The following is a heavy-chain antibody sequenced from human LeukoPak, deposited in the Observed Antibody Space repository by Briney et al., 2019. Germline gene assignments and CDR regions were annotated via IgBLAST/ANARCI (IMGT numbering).Heavy chain of an antibody. V-gene: IGHV4-4*08. CDR1: GASISDNF. D-gene: IGHD6-19*01. CDR3: ARGGASSRPFPY. CDR2: IGAKGDT. Sequence: SSETLSLTCTVSGASISDNFWSWIRQPPGEGLEWIAFIGAKGDTNYNPSLRSRVTISIDTSKNQFSLELRSVTAADTAVYYCARGGASSRPFPYRGPGTLVTVSS. J-gene: IGHJ4*02.